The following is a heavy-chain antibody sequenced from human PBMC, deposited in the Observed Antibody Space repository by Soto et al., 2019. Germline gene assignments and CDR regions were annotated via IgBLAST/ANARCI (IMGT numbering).Heavy chain of an antibody. CDR2: IIPIFGTA. D-gene: IGHD3-22*01. CDR1: GGTFSSYA. V-gene: IGHV1-69*01. J-gene: IGHJ4*02. CDR3: VRAEDYYDSSGYYPIDY. Sequence: QVQLVQSGAEVKKPGSSVKVSCKASGGTFSSYAISWVRQAPGQGLEWMGGIIPIFGTANYAQKFQGRVMITAVESTSSAYFERSSVRSEDTAVYYCVRAEDYYDSSGYYPIDYWGQGTLVTVSS.